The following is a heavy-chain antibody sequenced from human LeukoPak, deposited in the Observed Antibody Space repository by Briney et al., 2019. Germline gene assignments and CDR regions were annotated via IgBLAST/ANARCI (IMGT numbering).Heavy chain of an antibody. V-gene: IGHV3-7*01. J-gene: IGHJ4*02. Sequence: GGSLRLSCAASGFPFSDYWMDWVRQAPGKGMEWAANIKQDGSEGYYADSVKGRFTISRDNAKSSLYLQMNSLRAEGTAVYYCSRSLDYWGQGALVTVSS. CDR3: SRSLDY. CDR1: GFPFSDYW. CDR2: IKQDGSEG.